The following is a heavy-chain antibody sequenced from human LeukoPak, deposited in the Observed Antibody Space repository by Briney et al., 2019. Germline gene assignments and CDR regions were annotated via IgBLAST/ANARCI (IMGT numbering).Heavy chain of an antibody. Sequence: ASVKVSCKASGYTFTNYGISWVRQAPRQGLEWMGWISGYNANTNYAQKLQGRVTMTTDTSTSTAYMELRSLRSDDTAVYYCARGRKVEYYDFWSDAWGQGTLVTVSS. J-gene: IGHJ5*02. V-gene: IGHV1-18*01. CDR3: ARGRKVEYYDFWSDA. CDR2: ISGYNANT. D-gene: IGHD3-3*01. CDR1: GYTFTNYG.